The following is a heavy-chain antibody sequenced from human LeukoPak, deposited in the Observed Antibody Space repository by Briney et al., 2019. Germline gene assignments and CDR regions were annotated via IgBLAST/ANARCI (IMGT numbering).Heavy chain of an antibody. CDR3: ARGHQGGAAAGRGYYFDY. CDR1: GGSLSGYY. D-gene: IGHD6-13*01. V-gene: IGHV4-34*01. J-gene: IGHJ4*02. CDR2: INHSGST. Sequence: SETLSLTCAVYGGSLSGYYWSWIRQPPGKGLEWIGEINHSGSTNYNPSLKSRVTISVDTSKNQFSLKLSSVTAADTAAYYCARGHQGGAAAGRGYYFDYWGQGTLVTVSS.